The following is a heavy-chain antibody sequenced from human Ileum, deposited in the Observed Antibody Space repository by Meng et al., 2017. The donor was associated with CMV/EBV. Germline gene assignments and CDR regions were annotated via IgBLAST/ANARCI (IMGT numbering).Heavy chain of an antibody. D-gene: IGHD2-2*01. CDR2: IYYSGST. CDR1: GGSMSSYY. J-gene: IGHJ6*02. Sequence: SETLSLTCTVSGGSMSSYYWSWIRQPPGKGLEWIGYIYYSGSTNYNPSLKSRVTISVDTSKNQFTLRLSSVTAADTAVYYCARTSGELGPTAIPYYYYGMDVWGQGTTVTVSS. V-gene: IGHV4-59*01. CDR3: ARTSGELGPTAIPYYYYGMDV.